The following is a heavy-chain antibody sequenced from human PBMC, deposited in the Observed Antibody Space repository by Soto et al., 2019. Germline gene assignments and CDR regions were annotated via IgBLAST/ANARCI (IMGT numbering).Heavy chain of an antibody. CDR3: ARRERAAGTDWWFDP. Sequence: QLQLQESGPGLVKPSETLSLTCTVSGGSISSSSFHWGWIRQPPGKGLEWIGSIYYSGSTYYSPSLKSRVTITVDTSKNRFSLKLSSVTAADTAVYYCARRERAAGTDWWFDPWGQGTLVTVSS. V-gene: IGHV4-39*01. J-gene: IGHJ5*02. CDR1: GGSISSSSFH. D-gene: IGHD6-13*01. CDR2: IYYSGST.